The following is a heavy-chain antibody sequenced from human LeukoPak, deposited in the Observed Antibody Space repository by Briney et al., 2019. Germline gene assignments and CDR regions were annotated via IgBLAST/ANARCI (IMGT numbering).Heavy chain of an antibody. V-gene: IGHV4-59*08. CDR1: GGSISSYY. D-gene: IGHD1-1*01. CDR3: TSNWSDFDY. J-gene: IGHJ4*02. Sequence: SETLSLTCTVSGGSISSYYWSWIRQPPGKGLEWIGNIYEGETTYYNPSLKTRLTISLDTSKNQFSLKLSSVTAADTAVYYCTSNWSDFDYWGQGTLVTVSS. CDR2: IYEGETT.